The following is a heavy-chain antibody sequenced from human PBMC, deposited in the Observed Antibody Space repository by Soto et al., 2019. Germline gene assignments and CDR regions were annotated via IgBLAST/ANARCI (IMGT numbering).Heavy chain of an antibody. D-gene: IGHD6-13*01. CDR3: ARRKAAAGTFLSFYYYGMDV. V-gene: IGHV4-34*01. Sequence: SETLSLTCAVYGGSFSGYYWSWIRQPPGKGLGWIGEINHSGSTNYNPSLKSRVIISVDTSKNQFSLKLSSVTAADTAVYYCARRKAAAGTFLSFYYYGMDVWGRGTTVTVS. J-gene: IGHJ6*02. CDR2: INHSGST. CDR1: GGSFSGYY.